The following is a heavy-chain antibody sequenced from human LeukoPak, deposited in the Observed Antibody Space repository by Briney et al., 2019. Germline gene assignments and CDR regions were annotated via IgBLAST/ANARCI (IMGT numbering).Heavy chain of an antibody. V-gene: IGHV1-46*01. D-gene: IGHD7-27*01. CDR3: ARLGLGMTNEGGNDY. J-gene: IGHJ4*02. CDR1: GYTFTSYY. Sequence: ASVKVSCKASGYTFTSYYMHWVRQAPGQGLEWMGIINPSGGSTSYAQKFQGRVTMTRDTSTSTVYMELSSLRSEDTAVYYCARLGLGMTNEGGNDYWGQGTLVTVSS. CDR2: INPSGGST.